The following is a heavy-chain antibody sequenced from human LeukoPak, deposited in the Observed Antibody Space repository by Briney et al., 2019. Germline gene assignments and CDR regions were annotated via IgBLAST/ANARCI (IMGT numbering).Heavy chain of an antibody. J-gene: IGHJ5*02. Sequence: SQTLSLTCAISGDSVSSNSAAWNWIRQSPSRGLEWLGRTYYRSRWYNDYAVSVKSRITVNPDTSKNQFSLQLNSVTPDDTAVYFCARGGLSGKGNNWFDPWGQGTLVTVSS. D-gene: IGHD3-16*02. CDR3: ARGGLSGKGNNWFDP. CDR1: GDSVSSNSAA. V-gene: IGHV6-1*01. CDR2: TYYRSRWYN.